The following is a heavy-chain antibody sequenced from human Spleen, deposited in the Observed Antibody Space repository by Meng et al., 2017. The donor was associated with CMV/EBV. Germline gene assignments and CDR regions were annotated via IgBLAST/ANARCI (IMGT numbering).Heavy chain of an antibody. D-gene: IGHD1-26*01. V-gene: IGHV4-4*02. CDR1: GGSISSSNL. CDR3: ARESDYYSH. Sequence: SLTCAVSGGSISSSNLWTWVRQVPGKGLEWIGYMSYSGSTDYSPSLKSRVTMSLDTSKKQFSLKLSSVTAADTAVYYCARESDYYSHWGQGTLVTVSS. J-gene: IGHJ4*02. CDR2: MSYSGST.